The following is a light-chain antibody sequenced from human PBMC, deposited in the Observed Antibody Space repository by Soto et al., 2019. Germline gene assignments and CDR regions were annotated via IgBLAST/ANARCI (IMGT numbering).Light chain of an antibody. J-gene: IGKJ5*01. CDR2: GAS. CDR3: QQYGTSPIT. V-gene: IGKV3-20*01. CDR1: QTVSSY. Sequence: ENVLTQSPGTLSLSPGERATLSCRASQTVSSYLTWYQQRPGQAPRLLIYGASKRATGIPDRLSGSGSGTDFTLTISRLEPEDFAIYYCQQYGTSPITFGQGTRLEIK.